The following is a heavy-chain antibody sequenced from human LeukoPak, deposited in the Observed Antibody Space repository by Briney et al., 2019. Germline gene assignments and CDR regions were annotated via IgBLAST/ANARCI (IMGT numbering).Heavy chain of an antibody. CDR1: GGSISSGGYY. J-gene: IGHJ6*02. D-gene: IGHD3-10*01. CDR2: IYHSGST. CDR3: ARDPARDQSDV. Sequence: SQTLSLTCNVSGGSISSGGYYWSWIRQAPGKGLEWIGYIYHSGSTYYNPSLKSRVTISVDTSKNQFSLKLSSVTAADTAVYYCARDPARDQSDVWGQGTTVTVSS. V-gene: IGHV4-30-2*01.